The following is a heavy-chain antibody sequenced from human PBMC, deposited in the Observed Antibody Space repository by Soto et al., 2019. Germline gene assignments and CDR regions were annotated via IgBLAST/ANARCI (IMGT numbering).Heavy chain of an antibody. V-gene: IGHV3-23*01. CDR3: AKGLYSGSYFDY. Sequence: PGGSLRLSCAASGFTFSSYWMSWVRQAPGKGLEWVSAISGSGGSTYYADSVKGQFTISRDNSNNTLYLQMNSLRAEDTAVYYCAKGLYSGSYFDYWGQGTLVTVSS. J-gene: IGHJ4*02. D-gene: IGHD1-26*01. CDR1: GFTFSSYW. CDR2: ISGSGGST.